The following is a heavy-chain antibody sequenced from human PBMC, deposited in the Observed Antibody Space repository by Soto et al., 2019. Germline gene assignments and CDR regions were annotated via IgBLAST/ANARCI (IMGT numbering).Heavy chain of an antibody. CDR1: GFAFSSYT. J-gene: IGHJ6*02. V-gene: IGHV3-23*01. D-gene: IGHD3-22*01. Sequence: GGSLRLSCAASGFAFSSYTMNWVRQAPGKGLEWVSSISGSGGSTYYADSVKGRFTISRDNSKNTLYLQMNSLRAEDTAVYYCATPLDSSGPNYYYGMDVWGQGTTVTVSS. CDR3: ATPLDSSGPNYYYGMDV. CDR2: ISGSGGST.